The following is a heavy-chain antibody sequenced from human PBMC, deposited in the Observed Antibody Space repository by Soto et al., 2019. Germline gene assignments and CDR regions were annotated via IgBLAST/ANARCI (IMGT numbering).Heavy chain of an antibody. CDR1: GFTFSNFA. J-gene: IGHJ3*01. CDR3: VKGGTHETTTGYAFDF. CDR2: ISHSGRTT. Sequence: GGSLSLSCAASGFTFSNFAMTWFRPASAKGLEWVSTISHSGRTTHYSESVKGRFTISRDNSKNTLYVQMNSLRAEDTALHFCVKGGTHETTTGYAFDFRGQGTLVTVSS. V-gene: IGHV3-23*01. D-gene: IGHD1-1*01.